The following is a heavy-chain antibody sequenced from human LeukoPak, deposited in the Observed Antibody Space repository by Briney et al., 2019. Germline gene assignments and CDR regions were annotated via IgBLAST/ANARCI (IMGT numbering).Heavy chain of an antibody. CDR3: ATLYGGSTDY. D-gene: IGHD2-21*01. CDR2: IKPDGSSI. V-gene: IGHV3-74*01. J-gene: IGHJ4*02. CDR1: GFTFSSYA. Sequence: GGSLRLSCAASGFTFSSYAMSWVRQAPGKGLVWVSRIKPDGSSITYADSVKGRFTISRDNAKNMLYLQMNSLRAEDTAVYYCATLYGGSTDYWGQGTLVTVSS.